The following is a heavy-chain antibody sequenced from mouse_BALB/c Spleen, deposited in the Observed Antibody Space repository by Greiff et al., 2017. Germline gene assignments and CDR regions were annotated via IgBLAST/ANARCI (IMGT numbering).Heavy chain of an antibody. J-gene: IGHJ4*01. V-gene: IGHV3-6*02. CDR2: ISYDGSN. D-gene: IGHD1-1*01. Sequence: VQLKQSGPGLVKPSQSLSLTCSVTGYSITSGYYWNWIRQFPGNKLEWMGYISYDGSNNYNPSLKNRISITRDTSKNQFFLKLNSVTTEDTATYYCARDLLLRGYYAMDYWGQGTSVTVSS. CDR1: GYSITSGYY. CDR3: ARDLLLRGYYAMDY.